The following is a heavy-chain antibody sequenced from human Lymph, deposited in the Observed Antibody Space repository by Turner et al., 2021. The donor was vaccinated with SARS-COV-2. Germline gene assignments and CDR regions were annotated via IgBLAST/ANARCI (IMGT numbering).Heavy chain of an antibody. J-gene: IGHJ4*02. Sequence: VQLVGSGGGVVRPGGSLGLACAASGFTFDDYGMSWVRQAPGGGLEWVSNINWNGGSTGYADSVKGRFTISRDNAKNSLYLQVNSLRAEDTALYHCARGTGAADYWGQGTLVTVSS. CDR3: ARGTGAADY. CDR2: INWNGGST. V-gene: IGHV3-20*01. D-gene: IGHD7-27*01. CDR1: GFTFDDYG.